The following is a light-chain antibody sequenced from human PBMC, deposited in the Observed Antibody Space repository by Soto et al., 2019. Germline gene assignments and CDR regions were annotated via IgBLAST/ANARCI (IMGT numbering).Light chain of an antibody. CDR1: QSISRF. CDR2: VAS. J-gene: IGKJ1*01. V-gene: IGKV1-5*01. CDR3: QHYNSYSEA. Sequence: DIQMTQSPSSLSASVGDRVTITCRASQSISRFLSWYQQIPGKAPNVLINVASTLRSGVPSRFSGSGSGTEFTLTISSLQPDDFATYYCQHYNSYSEAFGQGTKVDIK.